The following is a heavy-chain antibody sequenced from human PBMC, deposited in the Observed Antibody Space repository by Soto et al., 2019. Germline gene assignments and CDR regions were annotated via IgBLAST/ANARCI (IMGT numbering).Heavy chain of an antibody. CDR1: GGSISSGGYY. Sequence: PSETLSLTCTVSGGSISSGGYYWSWIRQHPGKGLEWIGYIYYSGSTYYNPSLKSRVTISVDTSRNQFSLNLSSVTAADTAVYYCAREGIYTGTTRSKGFDPWGQGTLVTVSS. J-gene: IGHJ5*02. D-gene: IGHD1-7*01. CDR2: IYYSGST. CDR3: AREGIYTGTTRSKGFDP. V-gene: IGHV4-31*03.